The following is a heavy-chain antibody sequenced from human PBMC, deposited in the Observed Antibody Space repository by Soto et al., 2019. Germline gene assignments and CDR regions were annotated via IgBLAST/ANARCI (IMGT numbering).Heavy chain of an antibody. CDR1: GGSISSGGYY. Sequence: TSETLSLTCTVSGGSISSGGYYWSWIHQHPGKGLEWIGYIYYSGSTYYNPSLKSRVTISVDTSKNQFSLKLSSVTAADTAVYYCARDADPDFYSSYGMDVWGQGTTVTVSS. CDR2: IYYSGST. J-gene: IGHJ6*02. CDR3: ARDADPDFYSSYGMDV. V-gene: IGHV4-31*03. D-gene: IGHD4-4*01.